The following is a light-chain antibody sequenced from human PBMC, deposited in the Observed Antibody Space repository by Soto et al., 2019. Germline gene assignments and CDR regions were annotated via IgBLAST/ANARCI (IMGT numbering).Light chain of an antibody. CDR3: HQYGSSPLT. V-gene: IGKV3-20*01. J-gene: IGKJ4*01. CDR1: QSVSSSY. Sequence: EIVLTQSPGTLSLSPGERATLSCRASQSVSSSYLAWYQQKPGQAPRLLIYGASSRATGIPDRFSGSGSGTAFMLTSSRLEPEDFAVYYFHQYGSSPLTFGGGTKVEIK. CDR2: GAS.